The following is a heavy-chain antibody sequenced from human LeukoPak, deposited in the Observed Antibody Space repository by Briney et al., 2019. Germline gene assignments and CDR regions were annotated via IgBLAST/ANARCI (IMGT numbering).Heavy chain of an antibody. Sequence: ASVKVSCKASGYTFTGYYMHWVRQAPGQGLEWMGWINPNSGGTNYAQKFQGRVTMTRDTPISTAYMELRRLRSDDTAVYYCARDKQLELRQYYFDYWGQGTLVTVSS. CDR1: GYTFTGYY. J-gene: IGHJ4*02. CDR2: INPNSGGT. D-gene: IGHD1-1*01. CDR3: ARDKQLELRQYYFDY. V-gene: IGHV1-2*02.